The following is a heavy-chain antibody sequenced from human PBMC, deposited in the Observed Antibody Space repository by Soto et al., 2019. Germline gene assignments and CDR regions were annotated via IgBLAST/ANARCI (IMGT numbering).Heavy chain of an antibody. CDR2: FDPEDGET. V-gene: IGHV1-24*01. J-gene: IGHJ4*02. CDR3: ATASPKITFGGVIVILLFDY. Sequence: GASVKDSCKVSGYTLTELSMHWVRQAPGKGLEWMGGFDPEDGETIYAQKFQGRVTMTEDTSTDTAYMELSSLRSEDTAVYYCATASPKITFGGVIVILLFDYWGQGTLVTVSS. D-gene: IGHD3-16*02. CDR1: GYTLTELS.